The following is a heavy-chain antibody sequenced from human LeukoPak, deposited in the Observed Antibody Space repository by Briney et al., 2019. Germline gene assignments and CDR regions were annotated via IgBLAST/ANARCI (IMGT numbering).Heavy chain of an antibody. CDR1: AYTFTGYY. CDR3: ARDWDIAVAFFDC. J-gene: IGHJ4*02. D-gene: IGHD6-19*01. CDR2: INPDSGGT. Sequence: ASVKVSCKASAYTFTGYYMHWVRQAPGQGLEWMGWINPDSGGTNYAQKFQGRVTMTRDTSISTAYMELSRLRSDDTAVYYCARDWDIAVAFFDCWGQGTLVTVSS. V-gene: IGHV1-2*02.